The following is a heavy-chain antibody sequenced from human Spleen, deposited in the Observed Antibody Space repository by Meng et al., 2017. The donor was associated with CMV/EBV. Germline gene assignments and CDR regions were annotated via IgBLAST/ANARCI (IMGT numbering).Heavy chain of an antibody. CDR3: GRDRFSASAAYYYYYYGMDV. D-gene: IGHD1-26*01. J-gene: IGHJ6*02. Sequence: ASVKVSCKASGYTFKSYGINWVRQAPGQGLEWMGWISAYDGDTKYAQKFQDRVTMTTDTSTSTAYMELRRLRSEDTAMYYCGRDRFSASAAYYYYYYGMDVWGQGTTVTVSS. CDR2: ISAYDGDT. CDR1: GYTFKSYG. V-gene: IGHV1-18*01.